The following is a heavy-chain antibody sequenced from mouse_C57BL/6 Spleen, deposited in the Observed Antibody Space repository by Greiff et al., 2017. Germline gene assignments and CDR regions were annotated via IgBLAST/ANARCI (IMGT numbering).Heavy chain of an antibody. CDR2: IHPNSGST. V-gene: IGHV1-64*01. Sequence: QVQLQQPGAELVKPGASVKLSCKASGYTFTSYWMHWVKQRPGQGLEWIGMIHPNSGSTNYNEKFKSKATLTVDKSSSTAYMQRSSLTSEDSAVYYCARFLPYDGDFDYWGQGTTLTVSS. D-gene: IGHD2-12*01. CDR1: GYTFTSYW. J-gene: IGHJ2*01. CDR3: ARFLPYDGDFDY.